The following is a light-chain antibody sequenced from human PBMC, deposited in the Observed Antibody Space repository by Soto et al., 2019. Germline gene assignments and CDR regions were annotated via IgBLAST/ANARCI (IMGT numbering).Light chain of an antibody. CDR2: DAY. J-gene: IGKJ5*01. CDR3: QQRQMWPIT. Sequence: EVVLTQSPVTLSLSPGERATLSCRASQSFRGLLAWYQQKPGQAPRLLIYDAYNRATGIPPRFSGSGSGTDLTLTISSLEPEDSAVYYCQQRQMWPITLGQGTRLEMK. CDR1: QSFRGL. V-gene: IGKV3-11*01.